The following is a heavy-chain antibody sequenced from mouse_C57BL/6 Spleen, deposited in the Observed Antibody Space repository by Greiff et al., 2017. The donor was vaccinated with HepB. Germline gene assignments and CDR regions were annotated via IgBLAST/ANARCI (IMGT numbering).Heavy chain of an antibody. CDR1: GYTFTDYY. Sequence: VQLQQSGPELVKPGASVKISCKASGYTFTDYYMNWVKQSHGKSLEWIGDINPNNGGTSYNQKFKGKATLTVDKSSSTAYMELRSLTSEDSAVYYCAREGSSGLFAYWGQGTLVTVSA. CDR2: INPNNGGT. V-gene: IGHV1-26*01. J-gene: IGHJ3*01. CDR3: AREGSSGLFAY. D-gene: IGHD3-2*02.